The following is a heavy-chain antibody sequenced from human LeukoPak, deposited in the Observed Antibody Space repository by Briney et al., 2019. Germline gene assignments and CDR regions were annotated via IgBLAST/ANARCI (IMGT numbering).Heavy chain of an antibody. D-gene: IGHD3-22*01. J-gene: IGHJ4*02. V-gene: IGHV1-2*06. CDR3: ARDRYDSSGYYYGGMYY. Sequence: ASVKVSCKASGYTFTGYYMHWVRQAPGQGLEWMGRINPNSGGTNYVQKFQGRVTMTRDTSISTAYMELSRLRSDDTAVYYCARDRYDSSGYYYGGMYYWGQGTLVTVSS. CDR2: INPNSGGT. CDR1: GYTFTGYY.